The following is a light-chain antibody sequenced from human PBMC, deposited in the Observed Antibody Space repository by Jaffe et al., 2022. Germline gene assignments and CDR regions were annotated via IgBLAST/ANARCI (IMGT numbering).Light chain of an antibody. CDR2: GAS. Sequence: EIVLTQSPGTLSLSPGERATLSCRASQYVSSGYLAWYQQKPGQAPRLLIYGASSRATGIPDRFSGSGSGTDFALSISRLEPEDFAVYYCHQYGTSPPFTFGQGTRLEIK. CDR3: HQYGTSPPFT. J-gene: IGKJ5*01. CDR1: QYVSSGY. V-gene: IGKV3-20*01.